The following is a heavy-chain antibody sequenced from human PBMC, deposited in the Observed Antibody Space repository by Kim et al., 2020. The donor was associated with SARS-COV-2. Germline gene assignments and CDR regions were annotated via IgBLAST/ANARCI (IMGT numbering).Heavy chain of an antibody. V-gene: IGHV3-30*18. CDR1: GFTFSSYG. Sequence: GGSLRLSCAASGFTFSSYGMHWVRQAPGKGLEWVAVISYDGSNKYYADSVKGRFTISRDNSKNTLYLQMNSLRAEDTAVYYCAKDLRYDYVWGSYHARDHGMDVWGQGTTVTVSS. CDR3: AKDLRYDYVWGSYHARDHGMDV. J-gene: IGHJ6*02. CDR2: ISYDGSNK. D-gene: IGHD3-16*01.